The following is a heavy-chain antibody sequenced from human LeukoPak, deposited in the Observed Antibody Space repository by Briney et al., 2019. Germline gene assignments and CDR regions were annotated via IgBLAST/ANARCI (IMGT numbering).Heavy chain of an antibody. J-gene: IGHJ4*02. V-gene: IGHV4-34*01. Sequence: SETLSLTCAVYGGSLSGYYWSWIRQPPGKGLEWIGEINHRGSTNYNPSLKSRFTISVDTSKNQFSLKLSSVTAADTAVYYCARGKGRITMVRGVQYFDYWGQGTLVTVSS. CDR3: ARGKGRITMVRGVQYFDY. CDR1: GGSLSGYY. CDR2: INHRGST. D-gene: IGHD3-10*01.